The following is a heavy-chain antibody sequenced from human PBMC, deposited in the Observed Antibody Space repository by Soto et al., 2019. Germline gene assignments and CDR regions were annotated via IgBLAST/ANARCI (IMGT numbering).Heavy chain of an antibody. CDR3: AKDSRTAVAFREHADFEI. J-gene: IGHJ3*02. Sequence: GVSLRLSCSASGFTFSSYAMSWVRQAPGKGLEWVSAISGSGGSTYYADSVKGRFTISRDNSKNTLYLQMNSLRAEDTAVYYCAKDSRTAVAFREHADFEISGQGTTGTV. D-gene: IGHD6-19*01. V-gene: IGHV3-23*01. CDR2: ISGSGGST. CDR1: GFTFSSYA.